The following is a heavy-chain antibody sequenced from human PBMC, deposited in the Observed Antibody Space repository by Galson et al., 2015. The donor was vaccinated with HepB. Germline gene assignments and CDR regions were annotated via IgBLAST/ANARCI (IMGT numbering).Heavy chain of an antibody. CDR2: IDPSDSYT. Sequence: QSGAEVKKPGESLKISCKGSGYSFTSYWISWVRQMPGKGLEWMGRIDPSDSYTNYSPSFQGHVTISADKSISTAYLQWSSLKASDTAMYYCARHSVKSLYYYDSSGTFDYWGQGTLVTVSS. V-gene: IGHV5-10-1*01. J-gene: IGHJ4*02. CDR1: GYSFTSYW. CDR3: ARHSVKSLYYYDSSGTFDY. D-gene: IGHD3-22*01.